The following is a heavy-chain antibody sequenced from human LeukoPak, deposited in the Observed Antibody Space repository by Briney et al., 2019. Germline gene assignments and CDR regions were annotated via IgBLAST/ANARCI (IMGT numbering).Heavy chain of an antibody. CDR3: ARAGPYDYGDYVLRDV. CDR1: GYTFTSYG. D-gene: IGHD4-17*01. J-gene: IGHJ6*04. Sequence: ASVKVPCKASGYTFTSYGISWVRQAPGQGLEWMGWISAYNGNTNYAQKLQGRVTMTTDTSTSTAYMELRSLRSDDTAVYYCARAGPYDYGDYVLRDVWGKGTTVTVSS. V-gene: IGHV1-18*01. CDR2: ISAYNGNT.